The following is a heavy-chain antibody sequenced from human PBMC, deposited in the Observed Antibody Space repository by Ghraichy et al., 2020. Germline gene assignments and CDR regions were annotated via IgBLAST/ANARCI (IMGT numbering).Heavy chain of an antibody. D-gene: IGHD6-13*01. CDR3: ARDEDSSSWSYFFDY. Sequence: LSLTCAASGFTFSSYAMHWVRQAPGRGIEWVAVISYDGSNKHYADSVKDRVTISRDNSKNTLYMQVNSLRSEDTAVYYCARDEDSSSWSYFFDYWGQVTLVTVSS. V-gene: IGHV3-30*01. CDR1: GFTFSSYA. CDR2: ISYDGSNK. J-gene: IGHJ4*02.